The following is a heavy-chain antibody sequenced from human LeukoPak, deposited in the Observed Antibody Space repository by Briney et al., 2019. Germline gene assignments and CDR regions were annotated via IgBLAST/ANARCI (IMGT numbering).Heavy chain of an antibody. CDR3: AKGPYSSGWQNDY. CDR2: ISYDGTNI. J-gene: IGHJ4*02. CDR1: GFTFSSYG. Sequence: PGGSLRLSCAASGFTFSSYGMRWVRQAPGKGLEWVALISYDGTNIYYADSVKGRFSISRDNYKNTLYLQMNSLRAGDAAVYYCAKGPYSSGWQNDYWGQGTLVTVSS. V-gene: IGHV3-30*18. D-gene: IGHD6-19*01.